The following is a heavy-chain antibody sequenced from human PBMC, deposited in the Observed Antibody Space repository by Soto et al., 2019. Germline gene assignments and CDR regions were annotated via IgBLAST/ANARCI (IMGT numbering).Heavy chain of an antibody. D-gene: IGHD1-1*01. CDR2: LDYSGTA. CDR3: ARTTGRHLDF. CDR1: YGSISVITVF. J-gene: IGHJ4*02. Sequence: PSLTCTVSYGSISVITVFWGWVPPPPGTGLEWSGNLDYSGTAYFNPSLGTRVTFPVDTSKKQVSLTLYSGTAADTAVYYCARTTGRHLDFWGQGILGTVSA. V-gene: IGHV4-39*01.